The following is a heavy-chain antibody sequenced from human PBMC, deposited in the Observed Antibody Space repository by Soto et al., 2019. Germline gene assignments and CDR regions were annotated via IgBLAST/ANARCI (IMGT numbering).Heavy chain of an antibody. D-gene: IGHD5-18*01. V-gene: IGHV1-69*13. Sequence: SVKVSCKASGGTFSSYAISWVRQAPGQGLEWMGGIIPIFGTANYAQKFQGRVTITADESTSTAYMELSSLRSEDTAVYYCARSADTAMVRSYWYFDLWGRGTLVTVSS. CDR2: IIPIFGTA. CDR1: GGTFSSYA. CDR3: ARSADTAMVRSYWYFDL. J-gene: IGHJ2*01.